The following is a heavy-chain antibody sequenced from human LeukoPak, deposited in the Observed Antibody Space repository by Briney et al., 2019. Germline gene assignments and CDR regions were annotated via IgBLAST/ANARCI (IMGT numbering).Heavy chain of an antibody. J-gene: IGHJ4*02. D-gene: IGHD7-27*01. V-gene: IGHV3-11*01. CDR1: GFPFSDFY. CDR2: ISSSATTI. Sequence: GGSLRLSCAASGFPFSDFYMSWIRQAPGKGLEWVSYISSSATTIYYTDSVKGRFTISRDNAKSSLYLQMNNLRAEDTAVYYCARDRWGKYYFDYWGLGTLFTVSS. CDR3: ARDRWGKYYFDY.